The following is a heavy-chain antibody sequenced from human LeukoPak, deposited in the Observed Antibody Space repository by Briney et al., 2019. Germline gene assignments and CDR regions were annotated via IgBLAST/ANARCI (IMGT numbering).Heavy chain of an antibody. D-gene: IGHD3-10*01. V-gene: IGHV3-30*09. CDR3: ARGDGSGSYLLDH. Sequence: GGSLRLSCAASGFTSSGFAMHWVRQAPGKGLEWVAFISHDGGSDYHADSMKGRIAISRANSRNTVYLQMNSLRVEDTAVYFCARGDGSGSYLLDHWGQGILVAVSS. J-gene: IGHJ4*02. CDR1: GFTSSGFA. CDR2: ISHDGGSD.